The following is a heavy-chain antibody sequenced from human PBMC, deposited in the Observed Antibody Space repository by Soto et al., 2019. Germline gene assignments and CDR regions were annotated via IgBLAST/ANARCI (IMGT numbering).Heavy chain of an antibody. V-gene: IGHV3-53*02. CDR1: GFTVTRNY. Sequence: QLVESGGGLIQPGGSLRLSCAASGFTVTRNYLTWVRLTPGKGLECVSTIHTGGKTDYTDSVKGRFTVSRDESKNTLHLQMNTLRVEDTAVYYCAPGGSKRVRGAIVEVFHLEFWGRGTVVTVSS. CDR3: APGGSKRVRGAIVEVFHLEF. CDR2: IHTGGKT. D-gene: IGHD3-10*01. J-gene: IGHJ4*02.